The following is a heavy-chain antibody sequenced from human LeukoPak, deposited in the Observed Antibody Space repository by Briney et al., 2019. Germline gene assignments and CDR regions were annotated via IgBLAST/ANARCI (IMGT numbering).Heavy chain of an antibody. Sequence: GGSLRLFCAASGFTFSNAWMSWVRRAPGKGLEWVGRIKSKTDGGTTDYAAPVKGRFTISRDDSKNTLYLQMNSLKTEDTAVYYSTTGGDIVVVPAAMTHDYRGQGTLVTVSS. CDR2: IKSKTDGGTT. CDR1: GFTFSNAW. V-gene: IGHV3-15*01. CDR3: TTGGDIVVVPAAMTHDY. J-gene: IGHJ4*02. D-gene: IGHD2-2*01.